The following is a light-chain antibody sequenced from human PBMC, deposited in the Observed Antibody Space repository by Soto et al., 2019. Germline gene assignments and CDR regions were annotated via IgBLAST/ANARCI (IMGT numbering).Light chain of an antibody. V-gene: IGKV4-1*01. CDR2: WAS. CDR3: QQYYSTPRT. Sequence: DIVMTQSPDSLAVSLGERATINCKSSQSVLYSSNNKNYLAWYQQKPGQSPKLLIYWASTRESGVPDRFSGSGSGTDFTLTISGLQAEDVAVYYCQQYYSTPRTFGQGTKLEIK. CDR1: QSVLYSSNNKNY. J-gene: IGKJ2*01.